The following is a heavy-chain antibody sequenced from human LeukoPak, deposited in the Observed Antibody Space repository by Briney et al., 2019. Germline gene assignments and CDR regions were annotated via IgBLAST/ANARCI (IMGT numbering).Heavy chain of an antibody. CDR3: ARGGYSSGWSYYYYMDV. Sequence: PSETLSLTCTVSGGSISSSYSYWGWIRQPPGKGLEWIVNIYYSGSTYYSPSLTSRVTVSVDTSENQFSLKLSSVTAADTAVYYCARGGYSSGWSYYYYMDVWGKGTTVTVSS. CDR2: IYYSGST. V-gene: IGHV4-39*07. J-gene: IGHJ6*03. D-gene: IGHD6-19*01. CDR1: GGSISSSYSY.